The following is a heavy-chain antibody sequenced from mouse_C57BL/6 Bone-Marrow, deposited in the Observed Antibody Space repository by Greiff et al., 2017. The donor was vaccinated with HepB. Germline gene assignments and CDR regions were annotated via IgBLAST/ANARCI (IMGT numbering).Heavy chain of an antibody. J-gene: IGHJ3*01. Sequence: EVQLQESGGDLVQPGGSLKLSCAASGFTFSSYGTSWVRQTPDKRLEWVATISSGGSYTYYPDSVKGRFTISRDNAKNTLYLQMSSLKSEDTAMYYCARPPRDYAFAYWGQGTLVTVSA. CDR1: GFTFSSYG. V-gene: IGHV5-6*01. CDR2: ISSGGSYT. CDR3: ARPPRDYAFAY. D-gene: IGHD2-4*01.